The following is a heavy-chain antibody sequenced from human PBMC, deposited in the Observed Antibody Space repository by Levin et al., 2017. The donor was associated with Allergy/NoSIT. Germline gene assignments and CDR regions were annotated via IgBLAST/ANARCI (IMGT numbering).Heavy chain of an antibody. CDR3: ARVGVPEWFGDPGLDY. D-gene: IGHD3-10*01. Sequence: SETLSLTCTVSGGSISSGDYYWSWIRQPPGKGLEWIGYIYYSGSTYYNPSLKSRVTISVDTSKNQFSLKLSSVTAADTAVYYCARVGVPEWFGDPGLDYWGQGTLVTVSS. CDR1: GGSISSGDYY. V-gene: IGHV4-30-4*01. CDR2: IYYSGST. J-gene: IGHJ4*02.